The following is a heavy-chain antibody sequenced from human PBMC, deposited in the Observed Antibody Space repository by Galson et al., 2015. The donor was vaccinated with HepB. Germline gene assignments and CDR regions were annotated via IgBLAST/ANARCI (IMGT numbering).Heavy chain of an antibody. D-gene: IGHD1-26*01. CDR3: ARHPTGSYYGAFLDY. CDR2: TWYDDGTNK. J-gene: IGHJ4*02. CDR1: GFIFRSYG. Sequence: SLRLSCAASGFIFRSYGMHWVRQTPGKGLEWVAVTWYDDGTNKHYADSVKGRFTISRDNSKNILYLQMNSLTVEDTAVYYCARHPTGSYYGAFLDYWGQGTLVTVSS. V-gene: IGHV3-33*08.